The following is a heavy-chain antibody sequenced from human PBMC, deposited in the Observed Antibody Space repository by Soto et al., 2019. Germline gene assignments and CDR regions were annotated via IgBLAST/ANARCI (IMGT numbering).Heavy chain of an antibody. CDR3: ARKLRVVAAGPRPFAY. Sequence: QVQLMQSGAEVKKPGSSVKVSCKASGGTFSSYAISWVRQAPGQGLEWMGGIVPIFGAANYVQKFQGRFTVTADESTSTAYMALSSIPSEDTALYYCARKLRVVAAGPRPFAYGGQGPLVTVSS. J-gene: IGHJ4*02. CDR1: GGTFSSYA. D-gene: IGHD6-13*01. CDR2: IVPIFGAA. V-gene: IGHV1-69*12.